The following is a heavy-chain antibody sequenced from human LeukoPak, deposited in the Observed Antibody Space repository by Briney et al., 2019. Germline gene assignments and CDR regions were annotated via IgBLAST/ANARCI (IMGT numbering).Heavy chain of an antibody. CDR3: AKDYGMVFGDILTGH. CDR2: ISSSGSTI. CDR1: GFTLSSYT. V-gene: IGHV3-48*04. D-gene: IGHD3-9*01. J-gene: IGHJ4*02. Sequence: GGSLRLSCAASGFTLSSYTMNWVRQAPGKGLEWVSYISSSGSTIYYADSVKGRFTISRDNAKNSLYLQMNSLRAEDTAVYYCAKDYGMVFGDILTGHWGQGTLVTVSS.